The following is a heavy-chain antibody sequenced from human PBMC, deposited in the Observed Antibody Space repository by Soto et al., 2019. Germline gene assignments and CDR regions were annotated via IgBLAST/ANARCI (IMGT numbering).Heavy chain of an antibody. V-gene: IGHV5-51*01. CDR3: ARPGALAAPDAFDI. CDR1: GYTFTRTW. CDR2: LYPGDSDT. Sequence: EVQLVQSGAEVRKPGESLKISCKTSGYTFTRTWIGWVRQMPGKGLEWMGILYPGDSDTRYSPSFQGQVTISADKSISTVYLQWSSLKASDTAMYYCARPGALAAPDAFDICGQGTMVTVSS. D-gene: IGHD2-15*01. J-gene: IGHJ3*02.